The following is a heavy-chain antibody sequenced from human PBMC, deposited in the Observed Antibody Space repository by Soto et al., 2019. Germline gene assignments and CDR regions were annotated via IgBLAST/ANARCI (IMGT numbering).Heavy chain of an antibody. CDR3: ARYHCTSGTCNYFDQ. CDR1: GGSISGYY. Sequence: SETLSLTCTVSGGSISGYYWSWIRQTPGKGLEWIGSIFYTGRTSYNPSLESRVSFSVDTSKNHFSLRLNSVTAADTAVYYCARYHCTSGTCNYFDQWGQGTLVTVSS. J-gene: IGHJ4*02. D-gene: IGHD2-8*01. V-gene: IGHV4-59*01. CDR2: IFYTGRT.